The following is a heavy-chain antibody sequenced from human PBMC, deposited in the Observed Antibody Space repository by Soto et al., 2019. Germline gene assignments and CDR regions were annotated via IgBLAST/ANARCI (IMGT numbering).Heavy chain of an antibody. CDR2: MQPSSGRT. Sequence: ASVKVSCTASGYSFTCLDINWVRQTTGQGLEWMGWMQPSSGRTGYAQKFQGRVTMTRDTSINTAYMELSSLTSDDTAFYYCARGVTAGVDYWGQGTLVTVSS. D-gene: IGHD1-26*01. J-gene: IGHJ4*02. CDR3: ARGVTAGVDY. CDR1: GYSFTCLD. V-gene: IGHV1-8*01.